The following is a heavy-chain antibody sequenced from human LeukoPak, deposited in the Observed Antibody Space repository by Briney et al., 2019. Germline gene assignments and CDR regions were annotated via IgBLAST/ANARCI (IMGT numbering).Heavy chain of an antibody. Sequence: ASVKVSFKASGYTFTSYNINWVREATGQGLEWMGWMNPNSGNTGYAQKFQGRVPITRNTSISTAYMELSSLRPKDPAFNNCARERGFYYYMDVWGKGTTVTVSS. V-gene: IGHV1-8*01. CDR1: GYTFTSYN. CDR2: MNPNSGNT. CDR3: ARERGFYYYMDV. J-gene: IGHJ6*03. D-gene: IGHD3-10*01.